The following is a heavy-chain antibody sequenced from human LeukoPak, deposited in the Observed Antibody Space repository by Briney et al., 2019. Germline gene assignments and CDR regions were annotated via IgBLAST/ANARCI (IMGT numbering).Heavy chain of an antibody. D-gene: IGHD3-10*01. Sequence: PGGSLRLSCAASGSAVSSNYMSWDRQAPGKGLEWVSIIYSGGSTYYADSVKGRFTISRDNSKNTLSLQLNSLRAEDTAVYYCARVLGSVLDYWGQGTLVTVSS. CDR3: ARVLGSVLDY. CDR2: IYSGGST. J-gene: IGHJ4*02. V-gene: IGHV3-53*01. CDR1: GSAVSSNY.